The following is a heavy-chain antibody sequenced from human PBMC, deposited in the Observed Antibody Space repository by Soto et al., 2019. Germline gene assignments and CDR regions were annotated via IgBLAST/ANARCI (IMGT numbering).Heavy chain of an antibody. CDR2: IYDGGST. Sequence: QLVESGGGLVQPGGSLRLSCAASGFPVSTNYVSWVRQAPGKGLEWVSIIYDGGSTYYADSVKGRFTISRDNFKNMLYLQMTSLRAEDTAVHYCARGDGDYGRRLDPWGQGTQVTVSS. D-gene: IGHD4-17*01. V-gene: IGHV3-66*01. J-gene: IGHJ5*02. CDR3: ARGDGDYGRRLDP. CDR1: GFPVSTNY.